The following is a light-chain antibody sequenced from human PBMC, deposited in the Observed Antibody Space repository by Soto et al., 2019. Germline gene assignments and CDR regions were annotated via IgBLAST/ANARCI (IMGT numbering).Light chain of an antibody. CDR1: QSVGYH. Sequence: EIVLTQSPATLSLSPGERATLSCRASQSVGYHLAWYQQKPGQAPRLLIYDASNRATGIPARFSGSGSGTDVTLAISSLEPADVAVYYCQQRSNWPPVTFGGGTKVEIK. V-gene: IGKV3-11*01. J-gene: IGKJ4*01. CDR3: QQRSNWPPVT. CDR2: DAS.